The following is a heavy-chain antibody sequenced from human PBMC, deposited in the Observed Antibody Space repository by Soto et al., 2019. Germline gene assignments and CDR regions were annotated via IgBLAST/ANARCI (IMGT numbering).Heavy chain of an antibody. J-gene: IGHJ4*02. CDR3: ARGDYGDY. CDR1: GYTFTTYG. V-gene: IGHV1-18*01. D-gene: IGHD4-17*01. Sequence: QVQLVQSGVELKEPGASVKVSCKASGYTFTTYGITWVRQAPGQGLEWVGWISTYKGNTNYEQRLQGRVTLTTDTSTSTAYMELRSLSSDDTAVYYCARGDYGDYWGQGNLVTVSS. CDR2: ISTYKGNT.